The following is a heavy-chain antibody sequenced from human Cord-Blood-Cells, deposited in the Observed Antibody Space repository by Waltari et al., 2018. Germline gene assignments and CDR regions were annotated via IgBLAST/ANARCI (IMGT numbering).Heavy chain of an antibody. V-gene: IGHV1-18*04. D-gene: IGHD3-10*01. CDR3: ARDSRGLADY. CDR2: IIAYNGNT. J-gene: IGHJ4*02. CDR1: GYTFTRCR. Sequence: QVQLVQSGDAVKKPGASVKVSCTDSGYTFTRCRITWVRQAPEQGLKWMGWIIAYNGNTNYAQELQGRVTMTTDTSTSTAYMVLRSLRSDDTAVYYCARDSRGLADYWGQGTLVTVSS.